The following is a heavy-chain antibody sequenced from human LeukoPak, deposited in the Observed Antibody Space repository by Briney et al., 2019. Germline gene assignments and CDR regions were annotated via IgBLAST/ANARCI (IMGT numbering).Heavy chain of an antibody. D-gene: IGHD6-19*01. Sequence: GGSLRLSCAASGFTLSSYAMHWVRQAPGKGLEWVAVISYDGSNKYYADSVKGRFTISRDNSKNTLYLQMNSLRAEDTAVYYCARSHLAVALISYWGQGTLVTVSS. J-gene: IGHJ4*02. CDR3: ARSHLAVALISY. CDR2: ISYDGSNK. CDR1: GFTLSSYA. V-gene: IGHV3-30-3*01.